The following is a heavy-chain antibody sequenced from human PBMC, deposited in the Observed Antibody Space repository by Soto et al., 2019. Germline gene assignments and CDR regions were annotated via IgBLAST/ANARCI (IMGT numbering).Heavy chain of an antibody. J-gene: IGHJ5*02. CDR2: ICAGDSDT. D-gene: IGHD1-26*01. CDR3: VRVGLVGSNSLSNDWFHX. CDR1: GYTFTSQW. Sequence: GESLKISWMGSGYTFTSQWIGWVRQMPGKGLEWMGIICAGDSDTRYRPSFQGQVTISADKSIRTAYLQWNSLKASDTAMYYCVRVGLVGSNSLSNDWFHXWGPGTLVTVSX. V-gene: IGHV5-51*01.